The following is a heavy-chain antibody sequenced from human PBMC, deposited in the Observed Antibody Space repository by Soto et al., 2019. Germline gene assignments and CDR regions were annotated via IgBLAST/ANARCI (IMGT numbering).Heavy chain of an antibody. J-gene: IGHJ6*03. CDR3: ARIRYRVRGVSGYYYMDV. V-gene: IGHV4-39*07. CDR2: IYYSGST. CDR1: GGSISSSSYY. Sequence: SETLSLTCTVSGGSISSSSYYWGWIRQPPGKGLEWIGSIYYSGSTYYNPSLKSRVTISVDTYKNQFSLKLSSVTAADTAVYYCARIRYRVRGVSGYYYMDVWGKGTTVTVSS. D-gene: IGHD3-10*01.